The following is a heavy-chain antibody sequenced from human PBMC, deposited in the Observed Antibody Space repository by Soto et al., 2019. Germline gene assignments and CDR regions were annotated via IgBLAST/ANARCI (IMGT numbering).Heavy chain of an antibody. CDR1: GGSISSSSYY. J-gene: IGHJ4*02. D-gene: IGHD6-13*01. CDR2: IYYSGST. V-gene: IGHV4-39*01. CDR3: ARHAGYSLYYFDY. Sequence: QLQLQESGPGLVKPSETLSLTCTVSGGSISSSSYYWGWIRQPPGKGLEWIGSIYYSGSTCYNPSLTSRVTISVDTSKNQFSLKLSSVTAADTAVYYCARHAGYSLYYFDYWGQGTLVTVSS.